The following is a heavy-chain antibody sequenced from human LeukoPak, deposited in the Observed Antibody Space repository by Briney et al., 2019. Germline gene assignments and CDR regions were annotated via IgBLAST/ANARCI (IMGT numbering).Heavy chain of an antibody. CDR1: GFTFSSYA. Sequence: LSGGSLRLSCAASGFTFSSYAMSWVRQAPGKGLEWVSAISGSGGSTYYADSVKGRFTISRDNSKNTLYLQMNSRRAEDTAVYYCAKRSGGSSGYYPFFDYWGEGTLVTVSS. J-gene: IGHJ4*02. D-gene: IGHD3-22*01. CDR2: ISGSGGST. CDR3: AKRSGGSSGYYPFFDY. V-gene: IGHV3-23*01.